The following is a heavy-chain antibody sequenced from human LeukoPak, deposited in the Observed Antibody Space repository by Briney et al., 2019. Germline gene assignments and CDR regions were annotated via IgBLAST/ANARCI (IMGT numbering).Heavy chain of an antibody. D-gene: IGHD5-12*01. V-gene: IGHV1-2*02. J-gene: IGHJ6*03. CDR2: INPNSGGT. CDR1: GYTFTGYY. CDR3: ARAADIVGYYYYYYYMDV. Sequence: GASVKVSCKASGYTFTGYYMHWVRQAPGQGLEWMGWINPNSGGTNYAQKFQGRVTMTRDTSISTAYMELSRLRSDDTAVYYCARAADIVGYYYYYYYMDVWGKGTTVTVSS.